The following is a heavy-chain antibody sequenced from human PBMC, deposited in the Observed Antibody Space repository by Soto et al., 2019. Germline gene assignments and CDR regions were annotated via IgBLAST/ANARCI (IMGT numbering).Heavy chain of an antibody. CDR2: IYWNDDK. CDR1: GISLSTSGVG. D-gene: IGHD6-6*01. Sequence: DSGPTLVNPTQTLTLTCTLSGISLSTSGVGLGWIRQTPGKALEWLALIYWNDDKHYNPSLRTRLTITKDTSKNQAVLTMTNMDPVDTATYYCARGLATLPVFAFDIWDQGTVVTVSS. CDR3: ARGLATLPVFAFDI. J-gene: IGHJ3*02. V-gene: IGHV2-5*01.